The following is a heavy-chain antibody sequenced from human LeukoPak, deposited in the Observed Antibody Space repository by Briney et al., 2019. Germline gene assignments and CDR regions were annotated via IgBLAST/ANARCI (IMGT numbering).Heavy chain of an antibody. D-gene: IGHD3-3*01. J-gene: IGHJ4*02. V-gene: IGHV3-21*06. Sequence: GGSLRLSCAASGFSLSSYSMNGVRQAPGKGLGWVSSNSNGSSYMYYADSVKGGLTISRDRPNNELYLQMDILTVDDTAVYYCARHDLLSGYYSLDYWGQGTLVTVSS. CDR1: GFSLSSYS. CDR3: ARHDLLSGYYSLDY. CDR2: NSNGSSYM.